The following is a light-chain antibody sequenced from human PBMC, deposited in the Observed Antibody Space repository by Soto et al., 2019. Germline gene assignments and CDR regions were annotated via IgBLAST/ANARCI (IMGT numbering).Light chain of an antibody. CDR2: DVT. CDR3: SSYASSRLYV. J-gene: IGLJ1*01. CDR1: STDVGAYNY. V-gene: IGLV2-14*01. Sequence: QSVLAQPASVSGSPGQSITISCTGTSTDVGAYNYVSWYQQHPGKAPKLIISDVTDRPLGVSNRFSGSKSGNTASLTISGLQAEDEADYYCSSYASSRLYVFGTGTKVTVL.